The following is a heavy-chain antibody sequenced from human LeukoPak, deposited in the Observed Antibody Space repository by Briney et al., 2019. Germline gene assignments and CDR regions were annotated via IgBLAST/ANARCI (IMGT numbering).Heavy chain of an antibody. Sequence: GASVKVSCKASGYTFTSYGISWVRQAPGQGLEWMGWIIAYNGNTNYAQKLQGRVTMTTDTSTSTAYMELRSLRSDDTAVYYCARGSPPRVYYDRSGYYSYYFDYWGQGTLVTVSS. V-gene: IGHV1-18*01. CDR2: IIAYNGNT. CDR1: GYTFTSYG. D-gene: IGHD3-22*01. CDR3: ARGSPPRVYYDRSGYYSYYFDY. J-gene: IGHJ4*02.